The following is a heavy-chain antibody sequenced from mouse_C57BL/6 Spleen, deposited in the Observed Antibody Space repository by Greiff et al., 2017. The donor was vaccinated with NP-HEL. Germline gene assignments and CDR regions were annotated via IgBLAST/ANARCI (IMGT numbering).Heavy chain of an antibody. D-gene: IGHD1-1*01. CDR2: IYPGSGNT. J-gene: IGHJ3*01. V-gene: IGHV1-76*01. Sequence: VQLQQSGAELVRPGASVKLSCKASGYTFTDYYINWVKQRPGQGLEWIARIYPGSGNTYYNEKFKGKATLTAEKSSSTAYMQLSSLTSEDSAVYFCARDYGSSGTWFAYWGQGTLVTVSA. CDR1: GYTFTDYY. CDR3: ARDYGSSGTWFAY.